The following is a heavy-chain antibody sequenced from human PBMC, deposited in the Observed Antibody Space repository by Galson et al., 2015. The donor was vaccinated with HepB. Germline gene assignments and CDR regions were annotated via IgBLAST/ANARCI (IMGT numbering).Heavy chain of an antibody. Sequence: SLRLSCAASGFTVSNYGMNWVRQAPGKGLEWVASISGSGGSTYYADSVKGPFTISRYNAKNTLYLQMIILRAEDTATYYCAKQHMLRGNLISFDVWGQGTLVTVSS. CDR1: GFTVSNYG. CDR3: AKQHMLRGNLISFDV. CDR2: ISGSGGST. V-gene: IGHV3-23*01. J-gene: IGHJ3*01. D-gene: IGHD3-10*01.